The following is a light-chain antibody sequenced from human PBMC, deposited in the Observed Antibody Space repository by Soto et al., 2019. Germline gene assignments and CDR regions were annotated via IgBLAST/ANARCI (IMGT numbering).Light chain of an antibody. V-gene: IGKV1-6*01. CDR2: AAS. CDR1: QGIRNY. J-gene: IGKJ2*01. CDR3: LQYYNYPYT. Sequence: AIQMTQSPSSLSASVGDRVTITCRASQGIRNYLGWYQQKPGKAPKLLIYAASTLQSVGPSRFSGSGSGTDFTLTISSLQHEDFATYYCLQYYNYPYTFGQGTKREIK.